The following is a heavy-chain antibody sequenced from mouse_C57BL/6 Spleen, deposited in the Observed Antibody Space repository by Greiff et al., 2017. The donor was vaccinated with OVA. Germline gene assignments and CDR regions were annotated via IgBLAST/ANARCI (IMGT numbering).Heavy chain of an antibody. J-gene: IGHJ4*01. CDR1: GYTFTDYY. V-gene: IGHV1-19*01. Sequence: EVQLVESGPVLVKPGASVKMSCKASGYTFTDYYMNWVKQSHGKSLEWIGVINPYNGGTSYNQKFKGKATLTVDKSSSTAYMELNILTSEDSAVYYCARRGSKFCAMDYWGQGTSVTVSS. CDR2: INPYNGGT. CDR3: ARRGSKFCAMDY. D-gene: IGHD2-5*01.